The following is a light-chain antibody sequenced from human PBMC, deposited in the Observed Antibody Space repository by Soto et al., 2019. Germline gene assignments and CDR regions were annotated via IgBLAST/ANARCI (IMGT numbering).Light chain of an antibody. J-gene: IGLJ1*01. CDR2: ELN. Sequence: QSVLTQPPSASVAPGQSVAISCSGTSSDVGGYNYVSWYQLQPDKARTLMVNELNKPPTAVPARFSGSTSGSTASLTVTGLQADDEADSYCSSYAGSSTVFGSATNVTV. CDR1: SSDVGGYNY. V-gene: IGLV2-8*01. CDR3: SSYAGSSTV.